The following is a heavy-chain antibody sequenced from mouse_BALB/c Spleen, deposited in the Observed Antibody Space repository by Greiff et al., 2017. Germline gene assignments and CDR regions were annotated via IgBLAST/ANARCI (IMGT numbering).Heavy chain of an antibody. Sequence: QVQLQQSAAELARPGASVKMSCKASGYTFTSYTMHWVKQRPGQGLEWIGYINPSSGYTEYNQKFKDKTTLTADKSSSTAYMQLSSLTSEDSAVYYCARQNYGSSWFAYWGQGTLVTVSA. CDR2: INPSSGYT. CDR1: GYTFTSYT. V-gene: IGHV1-4*02. CDR3: ARQNYGSSWFAY. D-gene: IGHD1-1*01. J-gene: IGHJ3*01.